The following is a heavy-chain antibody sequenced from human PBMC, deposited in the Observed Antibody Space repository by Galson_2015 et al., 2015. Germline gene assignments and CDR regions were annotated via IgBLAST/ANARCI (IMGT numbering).Heavy chain of an antibody. CDR2: IWYDGSNK. CDR1: GFTFSSYG. Sequence: TLRLSCAASGFTFSSYGMHWVRQAPGKGLEWVAVIWYDGSNKYYADSVKGRFTISRDNSKNTLYLQMNSLRAEDTAVYYCARGQYFSGPGAYYYYYGMDVWGQGTTVTVSS. J-gene: IGHJ6*02. V-gene: IGHV3-33*01. D-gene: IGHD5-12*01. CDR3: ARGQYFSGPGAYYYYYGMDV.